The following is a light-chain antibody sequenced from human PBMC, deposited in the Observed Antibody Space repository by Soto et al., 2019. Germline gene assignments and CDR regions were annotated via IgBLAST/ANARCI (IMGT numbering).Light chain of an antibody. J-gene: IGKJ3*01. CDR1: QSISSY. Sequence: IPMTQSPSSLSAPVGDRVTITCRASQSISSYLNWYHQKQGTAPKLLIYAASSLQSGVPSRFSGSGSGTDLTLTVSRLQPEDFATDYCQQLEDYPFTFGPGTKGDIK. CDR2: AAS. CDR3: QQLEDYPFT. V-gene: IGKV1-39*01.